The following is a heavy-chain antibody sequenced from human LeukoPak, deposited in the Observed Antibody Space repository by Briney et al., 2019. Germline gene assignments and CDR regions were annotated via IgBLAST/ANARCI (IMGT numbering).Heavy chain of an antibody. J-gene: IGHJ4*02. CDR1: GFTFSSYS. CDR2: ISSSSNYI. D-gene: IGHD5-18*01. V-gene: IGHV3-21*01. CDR3: AKVIQLWLHDVPLDY. Sequence: PGGSLRLSCAASGFTFSSYSMNWVRQAPGKGLEWVSSISSSSNYIYYADSVKGRFTISRDNSKNTLYLQMNSLRPEDTAVYYCAKVIQLWLHDVPLDYWGQGTLVTVPS.